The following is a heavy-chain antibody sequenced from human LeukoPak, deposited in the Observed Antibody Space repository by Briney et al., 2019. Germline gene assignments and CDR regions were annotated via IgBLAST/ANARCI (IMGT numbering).Heavy chain of an antibody. CDR1: GYSFTSYW. J-gene: IGHJ3*02. V-gene: IGHV5-51*01. CDR2: IYPGDSDT. D-gene: IGHD2-2*01. CDR3: VRQYQLLFWAFDI. Sequence: GESLKISCKGSGYSFTSYWIGWVRQMPGKGLEWMGIIYPGDSDTRYSPSFQGQVTISADKSISTAYLQWSSLKASDTAMYYCVRQYQLLFWAFDIWGQGTMVTVSS.